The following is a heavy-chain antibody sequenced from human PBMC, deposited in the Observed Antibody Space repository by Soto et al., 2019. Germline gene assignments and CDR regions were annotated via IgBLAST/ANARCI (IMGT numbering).Heavy chain of an antibody. J-gene: IGHJ6*02. CDR2: IWYDGSNK. Sequence: GGSLRLSCAASGFTFSSFGMHWVRQAPGKGLEWVAVIWYDGSNKYYADSVKGRFTIARDNSKNTLYLQMNSLRAEDTAVYYCAGDRTMVRGVIRISYYYGMDVWGQGTTVTVSS. V-gene: IGHV3-33*01. D-gene: IGHD3-10*01. CDR3: AGDRTMVRGVIRISYYYGMDV. CDR1: GFTFSSFG.